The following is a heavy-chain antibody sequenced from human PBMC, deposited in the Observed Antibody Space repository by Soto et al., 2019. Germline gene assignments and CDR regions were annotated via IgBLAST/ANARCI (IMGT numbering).Heavy chain of an antibody. CDR2: IYYSGIT. V-gene: IGHV4-59*01. J-gene: IGHJ3*02. D-gene: IGHD1-26*01. CDR3: AVRVPLATTTGDGFEI. Sequence: QVQLQESGPGLVKPSETLSLTCTVSGDSISRYYWSWIRQPPGNGLEWIGFIYYSGITHYDPSLKSRSTISGDMSKNQTSLRLSSVAAANTALYYCAVRVPLATTTGDGFEISCPGTRVTVSS. CDR1: GDSISRYY.